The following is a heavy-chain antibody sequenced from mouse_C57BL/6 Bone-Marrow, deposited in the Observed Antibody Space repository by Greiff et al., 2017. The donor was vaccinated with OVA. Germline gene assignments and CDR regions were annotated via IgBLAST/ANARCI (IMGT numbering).Heavy chain of an antibody. CDR2: ISAGGSYT. J-gene: IGHJ2*01. Sequence: EVKLVESGGGLVKPGGSLKLSCAASGFTFSSYAMSWVRQTPEKRLEWVATISAGGSYTYYHDNVKGRFTISRDNAKNNLYLQMSHLTSENAALYYGARDVLYYFDYWGKGTTRTVSA. CDR3: ARDVLYYFDY. V-gene: IGHV5-4*03. CDR1: GFTFSSYA. D-gene: IGHD6-5*01.